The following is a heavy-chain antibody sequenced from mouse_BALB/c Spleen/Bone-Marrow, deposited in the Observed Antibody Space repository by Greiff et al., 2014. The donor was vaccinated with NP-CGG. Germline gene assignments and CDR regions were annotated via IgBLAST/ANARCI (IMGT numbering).Heavy chain of an antibody. CDR2: INPGSNTI. D-gene: IGHD2-3*01. CDR3: ARLGYYGWFAY. CDR1: GFDFRRYW. Sequence: EVQLVESGGGLVQPGGSLKLSCAASGFDFRRYWMSWVRQAPGKGLEWIGEINPGSNTINYTPSLKDKFITSRDNAKNTLYLQMSKVKSEDTALYYCARLGYYGWFAYWGQGTLVTVSA. J-gene: IGHJ3*01. V-gene: IGHV4-1*02.